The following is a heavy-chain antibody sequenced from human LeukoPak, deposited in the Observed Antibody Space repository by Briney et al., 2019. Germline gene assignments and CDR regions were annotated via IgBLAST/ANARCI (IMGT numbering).Heavy chain of an antibody. J-gene: IGHJ6*03. CDR1: GFTFSNYA. D-gene: IGHD2/OR15-2a*01. V-gene: IGHV3-23*01. CDR2: ISGSGDST. Sequence: GGSLRLSCVASGFTFSNYAMSWVRQAPGKGLEWVSAISGSGDSTNYADSVTGRFSISRDNSKNTVYLQMNSLRAEDTAVYYCAKKTSRFSYYMDVWGKGTTVTVSS. CDR3: AKKTSRFSYYMDV.